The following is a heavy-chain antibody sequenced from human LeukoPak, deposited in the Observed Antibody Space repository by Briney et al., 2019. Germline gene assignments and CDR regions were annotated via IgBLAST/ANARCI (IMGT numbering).Heavy chain of an antibody. J-gene: IGHJ4*02. Sequence: SVKVSCKASGGTFSSYAISWVRQAPGQGLEWMGRIIPIFGTANYAQKFQGRVTITTDESTSTAYMELSSLRSEDTAVYYCARNERGGGVDSSGYSNYWGQGTLVTVSS. CDR1: GGTFSSYA. V-gene: IGHV1-69*05. CDR2: IIPIFGTA. CDR3: ARNERGGGVDSSGYSNY. D-gene: IGHD3-22*01.